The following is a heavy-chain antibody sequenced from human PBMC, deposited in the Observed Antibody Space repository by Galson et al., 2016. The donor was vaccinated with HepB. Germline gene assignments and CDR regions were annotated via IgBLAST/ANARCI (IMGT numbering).Heavy chain of an antibody. CDR2: ISGSGEHI. D-gene: IGHD3-10*01. CDR3: AKAQGSMVRDYYYGLAV. V-gene: IGHV3-23*01. J-gene: IGHJ6*02. CDR1: GFRFSGYA. Sequence: LRLSCAASGFRFSGYAMTWVRQAPGKGLEWVSGISGSGEHIYYADSVKGRFTISRDNSKNTLYLQMDGLRAEDSALYYCAKAQGSMVRDYYYGLAVWGQGTTVTVSS.